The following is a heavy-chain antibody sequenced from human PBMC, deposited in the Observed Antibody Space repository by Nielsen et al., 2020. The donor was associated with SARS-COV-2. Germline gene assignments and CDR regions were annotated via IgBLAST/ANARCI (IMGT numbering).Heavy chain of an antibody. V-gene: IGHV3-7*03. D-gene: IGHD6-19*01. CDR2: IKQDGSEK. CDR3: ARDFSIAVAGPSSYYFDY. Sequence: WIRQPPGKGLEWVANIKQDGSEKYYVDSVKGRFTISRDNAKNSLYLQMNSLRAEDTAVYYCARDFSIAVAGPSSYYFDYWGQGTLVTVSS. J-gene: IGHJ4*02.